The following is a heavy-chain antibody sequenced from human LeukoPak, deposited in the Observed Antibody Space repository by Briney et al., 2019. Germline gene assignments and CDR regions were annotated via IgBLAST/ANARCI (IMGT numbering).Heavy chain of an antibody. CDR1: GFTFDDYA. CDR3: AKAPTEYYDSSGSYYFDY. V-gene: IGHV3-9*03. Sequence: PGRSLRLSCAASGFTFDDYAMHWVRRAPGKGLEWVSGISWNSGSIGYADSVKGRFTISRDNAKNSLYLQMNSLRAEDMALYYCAKAPTEYYDSSGSYYFDYWGQGTLVTVSS. J-gene: IGHJ4*02. D-gene: IGHD3-22*01. CDR2: ISWNSGSI.